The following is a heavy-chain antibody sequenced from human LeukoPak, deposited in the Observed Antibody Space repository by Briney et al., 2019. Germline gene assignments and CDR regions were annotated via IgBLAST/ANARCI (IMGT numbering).Heavy chain of an antibody. J-gene: IGHJ4*02. Sequence: ASVKVSCKASGYTFTGYYMHWVRQAPGQGLEWMGWINPNSGGTNYAQKLQGRVTMTTDTSTSTAYMELRSLRSDDTAVYYCARDRDYGGNPEPYFDYWGQGTLVTVSS. CDR2: INPNSGGT. D-gene: IGHD4-23*01. CDR3: ARDRDYGGNPEPYFDY. V-gene: IGHV1-2*02. CDR1: GYTFTGYY.